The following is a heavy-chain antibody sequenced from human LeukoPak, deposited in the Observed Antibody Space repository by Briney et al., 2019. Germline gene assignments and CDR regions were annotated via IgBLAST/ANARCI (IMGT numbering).Heavy chain of an antibody. CDR3: ARGRDYYDSSGYYTVPWYFDL. Sequence: SETLSLTCTVSGGSISSYYWSWIRQPPGKGLEWLEYIYYRGSTNYNLSLKSRVTISVDTSKNQFSLKLSSVTAADTAVYYCARGRDYYDSSGYYTVPWYFDLWGRGTLVTVSS. J-gene: IGHJ2*01. CDR1: GGSISSYY. D-gene: IGHD3-22*01. V-gene: IGHV4-59*01. CDR2: IYYRGST.